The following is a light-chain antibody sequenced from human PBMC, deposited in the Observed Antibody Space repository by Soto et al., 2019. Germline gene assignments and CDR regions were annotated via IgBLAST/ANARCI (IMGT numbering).Light chain of an antibody. CDR3: QQRFIWPPVT. Sequence: EGVLTQSPATLSLSPGERATLSCRASQSVGSYLAWYQQKPGQAPRLLIYDASNRATGIPARFSGSGSGTDFTLTISSLEPEDFAVYYCQQRFIWPPVTFGGGTKVDIK. V-gene: IGKV3-11*01. CDR1: QSVGSY. CDR2: DAS. J-gene: IGKJ4*01.